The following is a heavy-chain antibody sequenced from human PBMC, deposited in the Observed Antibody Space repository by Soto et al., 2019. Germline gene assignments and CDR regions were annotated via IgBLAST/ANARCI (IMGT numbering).Heavy chain of an antibody. J-gene: IGHJ5*02. D-gene: IGHD3-10*01. Sequence: SSETLSLTCTVSGGSISSGGYYWSWIRQPPGKGLEWIGYIYYSGSTNYNPSLKSRVTISVDTSKNQFSLKLSSVTAADTAVYYCARHGESRNNWFDPWGQGTLVTVSS. CDR1: GGSISSGGYY. CDR2: IYYSGST. V-gene: IGHV4-61*08. CDR3: ARHGESRNNWFDP.